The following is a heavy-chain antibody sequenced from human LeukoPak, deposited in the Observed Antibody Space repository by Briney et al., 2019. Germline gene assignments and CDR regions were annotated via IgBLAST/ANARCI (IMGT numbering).Heavy chain of an antibody. D-gene: IGHD4-17*01. Sequence: PGGSLRLSCAASGFTFDDYAMHWVRQAPGKGLEWVSGISWNSGSIGYADSVKGRFTISRDNAKNSLYLQMNSLRAEDTAVYYCARGGRGYGDYTFDYWGQGTLVTVSS. V-gene: IGHV3-9*01. CDR1: GFTFDDYA. CDR3: ARGGRGYGDYTFDY. CDR2: ISWNSGSI. J-gene: IGHJ4*02.